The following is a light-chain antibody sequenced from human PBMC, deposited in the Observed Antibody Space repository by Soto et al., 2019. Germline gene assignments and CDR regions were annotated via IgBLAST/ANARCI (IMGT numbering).Light chain of an antibody. CDR2: GAS. Sequence: EIVLTQSPGTLSLSPGERATLSCRASQSVSSGYLAWYQQKPGQAPRLLIYGASSRATGIPDRFSGGGSGTDFTLTISRLEPEDFAVYYCQQYGSLWFTFGPGTKVDIK. CDR1: QSVSSGY. V-gene: IGKV3-20*01. CDR3: QQYGSLWFT. J-gene: IGKJ3*01.